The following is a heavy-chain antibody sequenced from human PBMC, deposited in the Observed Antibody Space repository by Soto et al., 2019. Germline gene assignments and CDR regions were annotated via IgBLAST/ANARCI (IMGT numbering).Heavy chain of an antibody. CDR2: IKQDGSEK. CDR3: ARDGGDDYGDYVAFDI. Sequence: GGSLRLSCAASGFTFSSYWMSWVRQAPGKGLEWVANIKQDGSEKYYVDSVKGRFTISRDNAKNSLYLQMNSLRAEDTAVYYCARDGGDDYGDYVAFDIWGQGTMVTVS. V-gene: IGHV3-7*03. D-gene: IGHD4-17*01. J-gene: IGHJ3*02. CDR1: GFTFSSYW.